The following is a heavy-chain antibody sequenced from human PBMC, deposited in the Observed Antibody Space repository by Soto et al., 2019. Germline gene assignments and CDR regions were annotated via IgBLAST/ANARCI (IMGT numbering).Heavy chain of an antibody. CDR3: ARRGFLEWLLSDYFDY. V-gene: IGHV3-7*01. CDR2: IKQDGSEK. Sequence: GGSLRLSCAASGFTFSSYWMSWVRQAPRKGLEWVANIKQDGSEKYYVDSVKGRFTISRDNAKNSLYLQMNSLRAEDTAVYYCARRGFLEWLLSDYFDYWGQGTLVTVSS. D-gene: IGHD3-3*01. J-gene: IGHJ4*02. CDR1: GFTFSSYW.